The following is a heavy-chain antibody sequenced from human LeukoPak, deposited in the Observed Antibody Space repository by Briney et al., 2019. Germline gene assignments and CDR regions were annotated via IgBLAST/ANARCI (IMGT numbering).Heavy chain of an antibody. CDR2: IHSGGST. V-gene: IGHV3-53*01. CDR1: GFTVSSKY. CDR3: ASTKGSYYGWFDP. J-gene: IGHJ5*02. Sequence: GGSLRLSCAASGFTVSSKYMSWVRQAPGKGLEWVSVIHSGGSTHYADSVKGRFTISRDNAKNSLYLQMNSLRDEDTAVYYCASTKGSYYGWFDPWGQGTLVTVSS. D-gene: IGHD1-26*01.